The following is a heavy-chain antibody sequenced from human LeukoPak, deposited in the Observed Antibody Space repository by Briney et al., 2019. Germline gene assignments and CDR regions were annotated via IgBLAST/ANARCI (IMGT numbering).Heavy chain of an antibody. V-gene: IGHV3-23*01. CDR1: GFTFSVYW. J-gene: IGHJ5*02. CDR3: AKDQGSGPTDWCDP. D-gene: IGHD6-19*01. Sequence: GGSLRLSCAASGFTFSVYWMRWVRQAPGKGLVWVSGISGRGCRITYADSVKGRFNISRDNSRNTLYLQINSLRAEDTAVYYCAKDQGSGPTDWCDPWGRGTLVSVSS. CDR2: ISGRGCRI.